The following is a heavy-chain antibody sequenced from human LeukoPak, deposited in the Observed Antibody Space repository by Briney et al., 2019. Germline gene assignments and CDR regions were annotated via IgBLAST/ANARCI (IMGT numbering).Heavy chain of an antibody. CDR2: IYSGGSI. J-gene: IGHJ4*02. D-gene: IGHD5/OR15-5a*01. CDR1: GFTVSDNY. V-gene: IGHV3-53*04. Sequence: PGGSLRLSCAASGFTVSDNYMSWVRQAPGKGLEWVSVIYSGGSIYYTDSVKGRFTISRHNSKNTLYLQMNSLRTEDTAVYYCASGSRFDYWGQGTQVTVSS. CDR3: ASGSRFDY.